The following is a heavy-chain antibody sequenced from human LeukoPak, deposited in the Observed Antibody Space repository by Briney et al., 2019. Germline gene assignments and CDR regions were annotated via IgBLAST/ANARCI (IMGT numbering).Heavy chain of an antibody. CDR3: AKDRSGLPRRGLFDY. CDR1: GFIFSSYA. CDR2: ISDIGGST. D-gene: IGHD6-25*01. J-gene: IGHJ4*02. V-gene: IGHV3-23*01. Sequence: GGSLRLSCAASGFIFSSYAMNWVRQAPGKGLEWVSGISDIGGSTYYADSVKGRFTISRDNSKNTVYLQMSNLSAEDTAVYYCAKDRSGLPRRGLFDYWGQGTLVTVSS.